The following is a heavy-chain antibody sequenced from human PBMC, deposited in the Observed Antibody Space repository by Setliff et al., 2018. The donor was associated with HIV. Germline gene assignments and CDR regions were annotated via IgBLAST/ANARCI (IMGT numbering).Heavy chain of an antibody. J-gene: IGHJ4*02. CDR2: TTPLLGTT. CDR3: AGAPFRIMSAHYRTLDY. V-gene: IGHV1-69*05. Sequence: SVKVSCKASGNTFSSYGITWVRQAPGQGLEWMGGTTPLLGTTNYAQKFQGRVTITTDEPTNTVYMELSGLGSDDTAIYFCAGAPFRIMSAHYRTLDYWGQGSPVTVS. CDR1: GNTFSSYG. D-gene: IGHD3-9*01.